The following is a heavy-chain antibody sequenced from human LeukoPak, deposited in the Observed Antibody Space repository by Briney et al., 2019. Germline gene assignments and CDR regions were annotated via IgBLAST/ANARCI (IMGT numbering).Heavy chain of an antibody. J-gene: IGHJ4*02. CDR2: ISYDGSNK. CDR1: GFTFSSYG. Sequence: GRSLRLSCADSGFTFSSYGMHWVRQAPGKGLEWVAVISYDGSNKYYADSVKGRFTISRDNSKNTLYLQMNSLRAEDTAVYYCARGVFYYDTSGRGYYFDYWGQGTLVTVSS. D-gene: IGHD3-22*01. V-gene: IGHV3-30*03. CDR3: ARGVFYYDTSGRGYYFDY.